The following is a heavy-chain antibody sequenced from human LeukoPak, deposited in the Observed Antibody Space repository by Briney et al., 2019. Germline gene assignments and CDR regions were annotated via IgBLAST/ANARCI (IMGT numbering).Heavy chain of an antibody. CDR1: GYTFTSYG. CDR2: ISAFNGNT. Sequence: ASVKVSCQASGYTFTSYGISWVRQAPGQGLEWMGRISAFNGNTNYAQKLQGRVTMTTDTSTSTAYMELRSLRSDNTAVYYCASEAYSSGYYFPHDSWGQGTLVTVSS. V-gene: IGHV1-18*01. CDR3: ASEAYSSGYYFPHDS. D-gene: IGHD3-22*01. J-gene: IGHJ4*02.